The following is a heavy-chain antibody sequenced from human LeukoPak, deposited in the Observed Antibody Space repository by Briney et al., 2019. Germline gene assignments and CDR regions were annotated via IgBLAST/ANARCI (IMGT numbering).Heavy chain of an antibody. Sequence: GGSLRLSCAASGFTFSRYGMHWVRQAPGKGLEWVAVIWFDGSNKFYADSVKGRFTISRDNSKNTLYLQMNRLRAEDTAAYYCASEMRDSWGQGTLVTVSS. V-gene: IGHV3-33*01. CDR3: ASEMRDS. CDR1: GFTFSRYG. J-gene: IGHJ4*02. CDR2: IWFDGSNK.